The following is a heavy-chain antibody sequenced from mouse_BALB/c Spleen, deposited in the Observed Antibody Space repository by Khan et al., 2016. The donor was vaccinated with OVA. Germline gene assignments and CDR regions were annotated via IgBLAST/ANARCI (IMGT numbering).Heavy chain of an antibody. CDR3: ARGGGGDRFY. J-gene: IGHJ3*01. V-gene: IGHV1S137*01. Sequence: VQLQQSGAELVRPGVSVKISCKGSGYRFTDFTIHWVKQSHAKSLEWIGVISTYYGDADYNQKFKGKATMTVDKSSSTAYMELARLTSEDSAIYYCARGGGGDRFYWGQGTLVTVSA. D-gene: IGHD2-14*01. CDR1: GYRFTDFT. CDR2: ISTYYGDA.